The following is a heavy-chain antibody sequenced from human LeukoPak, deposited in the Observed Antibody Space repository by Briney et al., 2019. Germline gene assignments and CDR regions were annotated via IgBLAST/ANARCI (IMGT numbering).Heavy chain of an antibody. D-gene: IGHD3-10*01. CDR2: ISSSSSTI. J-gene: IGHJ3*02. Sequence: PGGSLRLSCAASGFTFSSYSMNWVRPAPGKGLEWVSYISSSSSTIYYVDSVKGRFTISRDNAKNSLYLQMNSLRAEDTAVYYCARRRCIRGAPPVCAFDIWGQGTMVTVSS. CDR3: ARRRCIRGAPPVCAFDI. CDR1: GFTFSSYS. V-gene: IGHV3-48*04.